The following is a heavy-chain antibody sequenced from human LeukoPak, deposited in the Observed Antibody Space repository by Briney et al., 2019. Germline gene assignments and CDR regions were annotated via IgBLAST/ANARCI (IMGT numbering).Heavy chain of an antibody. CDR2: ISGSGGST. V-gene: IGHV3-23*01. CDR1: GFTFSNYA. D-gene: IGHD6-19*01. CDR3: AREAFYKSGWYSLFGH. Sequence: PGGSLRLSCAASGFTFSNYAMSWVRQAPGKGLEWVSAISGSGGSTYYADSVKGRFTISRDNSKNTLYLQMNSLRVEDTAIYYCAREAFYKSGWYSLFGHWGQGTLVTVSS. J-gene: IGHJ4*02.